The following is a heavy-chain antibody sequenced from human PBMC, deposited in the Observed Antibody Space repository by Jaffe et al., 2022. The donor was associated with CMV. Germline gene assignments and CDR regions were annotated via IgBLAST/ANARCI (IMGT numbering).Heavy chain of an antibody. D-gene: IGHD2-2*01. CDR2: IRSKANSYAT. V-gene: IGHV3-73*01. Sequence: EVQLVESGGGLVQPGGSLKLSCAASGFTFSGSAMHWVRQASGKGLEWVGRIRSKANSYATAYAASVKGRFTISRDDSKNTAYLQMNSLKTEDTAVYYCTTLLPAATRDYWGQGTLVTVSS. J-gene: IGHJ4*02. CDR1: GFTFSGSA. CDR3: TTLLPAATRDY.